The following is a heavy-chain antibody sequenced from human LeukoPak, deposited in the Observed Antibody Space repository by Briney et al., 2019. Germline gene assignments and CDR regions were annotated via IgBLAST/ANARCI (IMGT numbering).Heavy chain of an antibody. V-gene: IGHV4-31*03. J-gene: IGHJ5*02. CDR2: IYYSGST. Sequence: SETLSLTCTVSGGSISSGGYSWSWIRQHPGKGLEWIGYIYYSGSTYYNPSLKSRVTISVDTSKNQFSLKLSSVTAADTAVYYCARRAVPAARGWFDPWGQGTLVTVSS. D-gene: IGHD2-2*01. CDR1: GGSISSGGYS. CDR3: ARRAVPAARGWFDP.